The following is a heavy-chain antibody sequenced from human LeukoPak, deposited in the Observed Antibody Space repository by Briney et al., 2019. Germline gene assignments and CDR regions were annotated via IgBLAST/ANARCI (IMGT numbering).Heavy chain of an antibody. Sequence: PGGSLRPSCAASGFTFSSYGMHWVRQAPGKGLEWVAVISYDGSNKYYADSVKGRFTISRDNSKNTLYLQMNSLRAEDTAVYYCAKEPQKNDYYYGMDVWGQGTTVTVSS. CDR1: GFTFSSYG. V-gene: IGHV3-30*18. CDR2: ISYDGSNK. CDR3: AKEPQKNDYYYGMDV. D-gene: IGHD1-1*01. J-gene: IGHJ6*02.